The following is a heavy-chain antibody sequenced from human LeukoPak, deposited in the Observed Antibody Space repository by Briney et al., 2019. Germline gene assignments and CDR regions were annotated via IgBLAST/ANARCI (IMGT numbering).Heavy chain of an antibody. Sequence: ASVKVSCKASGYTFTGYYMHWVRQAPGQGLEWMGWINPNSGGTNYAQKFQGRVTITRDTSASTAYMELSSLRSEDTAVYYCARGIAVALNWFDPWGQGTLVTVSS. CDR2: INPNSGGT. D-gene: IGHD6-19*01. CDR3: ARGIAVALNWFDP. J-gene: IGHJ5*02. CDR1: GYTFTGYY. V-gene: IGHV1-2*02.